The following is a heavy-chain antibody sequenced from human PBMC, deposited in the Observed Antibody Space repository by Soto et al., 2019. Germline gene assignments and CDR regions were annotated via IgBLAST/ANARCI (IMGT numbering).Heavy chain of an antibody. J-gene: IGHJ3*02. CDR3: VRLLSGNTWDRPFDI. Sequence: QVQLQESGPGLVKPSETLSLTCTVSGGSISSYYWSWIRQPPGKGLEWIGYIYYSGSTNYNPSLKSRVTIAIDTSKNQFSLKLSSVTAADTAVYYCVRLLSGNTWDRPFDIWGQGTLVTVSS. D-gene: IGHD1-26*01. CDR2: IYYSGST. CDR1: GGSISSYY. V-gene: IGHV4-59*12.